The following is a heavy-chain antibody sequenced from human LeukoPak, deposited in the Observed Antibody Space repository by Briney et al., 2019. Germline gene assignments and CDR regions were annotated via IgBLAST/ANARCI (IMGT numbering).Heavy chain of an antibody. CDR3: ARHIPEIAAAAGFDY. D-gene: IGHD6-13*01. CDR1: GDSISSSNSY. J-gene: IGHJ4*02. Sequence: SETLSLTCTVSGDSISSSNSYWGWIRQPPGKGLEWIGSIYYSGSTYYNPSLKSRVTISVDTSKNQFSLKLSSVTAADTAVYYCARHIPEIAAAAGFDYWGQGTLVTVSS. CDR2: IYYSGST. V-gene: IGHV4-39*01.